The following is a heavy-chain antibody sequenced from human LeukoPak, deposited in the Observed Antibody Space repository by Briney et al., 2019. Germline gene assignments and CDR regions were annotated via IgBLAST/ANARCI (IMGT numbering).Heavy chain of an antibody. V-gene: IGHV4-34*01. CDR3: ARCQWEPPMDY. CDR1: GGSFSGYY. Sequence: SETLSLTCAVYGGSFSGYYWSWIRQPPGKGLEWIGEINHSGSTNYNPSLKSRVTISVDTSKNQFSLKLSSVTAADTAVYYCARCQWEPPMDYWGQGTLVTVSS. J-gene: IGHJ4*02. CDR2: INHSGST. D-gene: IGHD1-26*01.